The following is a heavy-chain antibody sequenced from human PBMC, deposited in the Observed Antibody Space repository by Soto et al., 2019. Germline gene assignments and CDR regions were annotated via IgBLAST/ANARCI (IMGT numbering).Heavy chain of an antibody. D-gene: IGHD5-18*01. CDR2: ISGHNGQT. J-gene: IGHJ6*02. CDR3: ARDGRQALWVEGRNAMDV. V-gene: IGHV1-18*01. Sequence: QVQLVQSGPEVKKPGASVKVSCKASAYTFNTYGISWVRRAPGQGLEWMGWISGHNGQTNYAQKFRGRVTITTDTXTXTXHMELRSLRSDDTAIYYCARDGRQALWVEGRNAMDVWGQGTTVTVSS. CDR1: AYTFNTYG.